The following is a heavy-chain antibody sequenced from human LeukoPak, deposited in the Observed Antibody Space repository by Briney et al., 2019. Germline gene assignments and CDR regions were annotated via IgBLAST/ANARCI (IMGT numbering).Heavy chain of an antibody. CDR1: GFTVSSNY. V-gene: IGHV3-66*02. Sequence: PGGSLRLSCVASGFTVSSNYMSWVRQAPGKGLEWVSLIYSGGSTYYADSVKGRFTFSRDNSKNTLYPQINSLRAEDTAVYYCARSLSAFDIWGQGTMVTVSS. J-gene: IGHJ3*02. CDR2: IYSGGST. CDR3: ARSLSAFDI.